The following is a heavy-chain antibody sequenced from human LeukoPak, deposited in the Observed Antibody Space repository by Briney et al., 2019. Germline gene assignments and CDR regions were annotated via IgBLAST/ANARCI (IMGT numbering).Heavy chain of an antibody. CDR2: ISGSGGST. J-gene: IGHJ4*02. V-gene: IGHV3-23*01. Sequence: PGGSLRLSCAASGFTFSSYAMSWVRQAPGKGLEWVAAISGSGGSTYYADSVKGRFTISRDNSKNTLYLQMNSLRAEDTAVYYCAKDQGLDFWSGYYKPEGYFDYWGQGTLVSVSS. CDR3: AKDQGLDFWSGYYKPEGYFDY. CDR1: GFTFSSYA. D-gene: IGHD3-3*01.